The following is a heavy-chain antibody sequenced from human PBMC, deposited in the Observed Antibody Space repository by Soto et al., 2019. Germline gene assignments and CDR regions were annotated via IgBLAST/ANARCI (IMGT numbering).Heavy chain of an antibody. Sequence: GASVKVSCKASGGTFSSYAISWVRQAPGQGLEWMGGIIPIFGTANYAQKFQGRVTITADESTSTAYMELSSLRSEDTAVYYCARGLKDGSGYYYLAKLLQAGRGSYYYYGMDVWGQGTTVTVSS. CDR2: IIPIFGTA. CDR1: GGTFSSYA. J-gene: IGHJ6*02. V-gene: IGHV1-69*13. CDR3: ARGLKDGSGYYYLAKLLQAGRGSYYYYGMDV. D-gene: IGHD3-22*01.